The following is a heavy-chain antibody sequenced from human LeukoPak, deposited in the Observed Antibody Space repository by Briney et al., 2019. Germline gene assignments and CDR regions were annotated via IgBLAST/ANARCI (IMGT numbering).Heavy chain of an antibody. CDR2: ISAYNGNT. CDR3: ARNYYYYMDV. V-gene: IGHV1-18*01. CDR1: GYTFTDYD. Sequence: ASVKVSCKTSGYTFTDYDITWVRQAPGQGLEWMGWISAYNGNTNYAQKLQGRVTMTTDTSTSTAYMELRSLRSDDTAVYYCARNYYYYMDVWGKGTTVTVSS. J-gene: IGHJ6*03.